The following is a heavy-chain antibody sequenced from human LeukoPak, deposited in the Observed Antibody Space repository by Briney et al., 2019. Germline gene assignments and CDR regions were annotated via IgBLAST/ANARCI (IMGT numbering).Heavy chain of an antibody. D-gene: IGHD5-12*01. CDR3: ARPGYSGYAFEC. CDR2: IQPDGREK. J-gene: IGHJ4*02. CDR1: GFTFSAYW. V-gene: IGHV3-7*05. Sequence: GGSLRLSCAASGFTFSAYWMSWVRQAPGKGREWVANIQPDGREKYYVDSVKGRFSISRDYAKNSLYLQMNSLRDEDTAVYYSARPGYSGYAFECWGQGTLVIVSS.